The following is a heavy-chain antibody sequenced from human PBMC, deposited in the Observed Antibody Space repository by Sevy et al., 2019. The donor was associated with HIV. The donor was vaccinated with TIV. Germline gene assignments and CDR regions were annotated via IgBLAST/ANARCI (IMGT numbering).Heavy chain of an antibody. J-gene: IGHJ3*02. Sequence: GGSLRLSCAASGFTFSGYTLHWVRQAPGKGLEWVAVISFDGSNKYYVDSVKGRFTISRDNSKNTLYLQMNSLRPEDTAVYYCARGGWDIVVVPAAFDIWGLGTMVTVSS. CDR2: ISFDGSNK. CDR1: GFTFSGYT. D-gene: IGHD2-2*01. CDR3: ARGGWDIVVVPAAFDI. V-gene: IGHV3-30-3*01.